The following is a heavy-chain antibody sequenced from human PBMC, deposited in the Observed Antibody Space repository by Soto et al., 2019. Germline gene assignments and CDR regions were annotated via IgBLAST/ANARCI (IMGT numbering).Heavy chain of an antibody. CDR2: IYYSGST. V-gene: IGHV4-59*08. CDR1: GDSISEYY. CDR3: ARHSSGTSFDP. Sequence: SETLSLTCTVSGDSISEYYWSWIRQPPGKGLEWIGYIYYSGSTNSNNPSLKSRVAISVDTSKNEFSLKLSSVTAADTAVYYWARHSSGTSFDPWGQGTLVTVSS. D-gene: IGHD3-10*01. J-gene: IGHJ5*02.